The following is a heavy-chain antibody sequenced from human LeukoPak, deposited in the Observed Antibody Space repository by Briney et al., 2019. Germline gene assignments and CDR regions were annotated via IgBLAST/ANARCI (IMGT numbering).Heavy chain of an antibody. CDR1: GFTFSVFA. D-gene: IGHD2-8*01. CDR3: AKDSWSHNGIYDPFDI. V-gene: IGHV3-23*01. J-gene: IGHJ3*02. Sequence: GGSLTLSCAASGFTFSVFAMSWVRQAPGKGPEWVSVIGGAETYYTDSVKGRFIISRDNSKNTVSLRMNSLRPEDTAVYYCAKDSWSHNGIYDPFDIWGQGTVVTVSS. CDR2: IGGAET.